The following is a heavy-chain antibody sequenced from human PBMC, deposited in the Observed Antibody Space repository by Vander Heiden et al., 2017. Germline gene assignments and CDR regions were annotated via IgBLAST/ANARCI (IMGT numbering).Heavy chain of an antibody. Sequence: EVQLVESGGGLVQPGGPLRPSCVASGFTFNTYCMSWVRQAPGKGLEWVANIKQDGNEEYYMDSVKGRFTISRDNAKNSLFLQLNSLRVEDTAVYYCARSLCGAYDFWGQGTLVTVSS. J-gene: IGHJ4*02. CDR3: ARSLCGAYDF. D-gene: IGHD4-17*01. CDR1: GFTFNTYC. CDR2: IKQDGNEE. V-gene: IGHV3-7*01.